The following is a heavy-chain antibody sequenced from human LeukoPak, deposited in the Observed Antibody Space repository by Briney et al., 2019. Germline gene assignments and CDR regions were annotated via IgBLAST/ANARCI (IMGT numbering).Heavy chain of an antibody. V-gene: IGHV3-7*05. J-gene: IGHJ4*02. CDR1: GFTFSSSW. CDR3: ARWNNDWEFDY. CDR2: IKEDGTEE. Sequence: GGSLRLSCAASGFTFSSSWMTWVRQASGKGLEWVAHIKEDGTEEYYVDSVKGRFTISRDNAKNSLYLQMNSLRAENTAVYYCARWNNDWEFDYWGQGTLVSVSS. D-gene: IGHD1/OR15-1a*01.